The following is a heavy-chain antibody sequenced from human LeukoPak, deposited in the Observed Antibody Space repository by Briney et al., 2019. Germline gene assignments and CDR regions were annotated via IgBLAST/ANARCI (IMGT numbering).Heavy chain of an antibody. CDR3: ARDLGGYYGSGSYFNWFDP. D-gene: IGHD3-10*01. CDR2: ISSSSSYI. V-gene: IGHV3-21*01. CDR1: GFAFSSYS. J-gene: IGHJ5*02. Sequence: GGSLRLSCAASGFAFSSYSMNWVRQAPGKGLEWVSSISSSSSYIYYADSVKGRFTISRDNAKNSLYLQMNSLRAEDTAVYYCARDLGGYYGSGSYFNWFDPWGQGTLVTVSS.